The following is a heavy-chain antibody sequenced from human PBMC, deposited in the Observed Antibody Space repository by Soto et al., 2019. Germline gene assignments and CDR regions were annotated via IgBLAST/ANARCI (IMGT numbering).Heavy chain of an antibody. CDR3: ARDFRDYGGIYYYGMDV. CDR1: GGSISSGDYY. CDR2: IYYSGST. J-gene: IGHJ6*02. V-gene: IGHV4-30-4*01. D-gene: IGHD4-17*01. Sequence: PSETLSLTCTVSGGSISSGDYYWSWIRQPPGKGLEWIGYIYYSGSTYYNPSLKSRVTISVDTSKNQFSLKLSSVTAADTAVYYCARDFRDYGGIYYYGMDVWGQEATVTVSS.